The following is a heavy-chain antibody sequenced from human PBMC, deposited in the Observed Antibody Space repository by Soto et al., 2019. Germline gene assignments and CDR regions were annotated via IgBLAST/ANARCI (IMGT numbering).Heavy chain of an antibody. CDR2: IYYSGST. J-gene: IGHJ6*02. V-gene: IGHV4-59*01. CDR3: ARSIGYSSSPPWGYYYYCGMDV. D-gene: IGHD6-6*01. Sequence: SETLSLTCTVSGGSISSYYWSWIRQPPGKGLEWIGYIYYSGSTNYNPSLKSRVTISVDTSKNQFSLKLSSVTAADTAVYYCARSIGYSSSPPWGYYYYCGMDVWGQGTTVTVSS. CDR1: GGSISSYY.